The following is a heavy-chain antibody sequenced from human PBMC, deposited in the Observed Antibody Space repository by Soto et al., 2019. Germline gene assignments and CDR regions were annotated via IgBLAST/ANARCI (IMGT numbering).Heavy chain of an antibody. CDR1: GFTFSSYA. CDR3: ARRGPGTYFDD. CDR2: ISGSGGST. J-gene: IGHJ4*02. V-gene: IGHV3-23*01. D-gene: IGHD6-13*01. Sequence: EVQLLESGGGLVPPGGSLRLSCAASGFTFSSYAMNWVRQAPGKGLEWVSVISGSGGSTYYADSVKGRFTISRDNSKNTLYLQMNSLRAEDTAVYYCARRGPGTYFDDWGQGTLVTVSS.